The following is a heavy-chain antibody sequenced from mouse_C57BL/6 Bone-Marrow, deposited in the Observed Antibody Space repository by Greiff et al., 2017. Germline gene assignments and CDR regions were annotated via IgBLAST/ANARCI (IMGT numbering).Heavy chain of an antibody. CDR2: IHPSDSDT. CDR1: GYTFTSYW. V-gene: IGHV1-74*01. D-gene: IGHD1-1*02. CDR3: ASLGRVAGGYFDY. Sequence: QVQLQQPGAELVKPGASVQVSCKASGYTFTSYWMHWVKQRPGQGLEWIGRIHPSDSDTNYNQKFKGKATLTVDKSSSTAYMQLSSLTSEDSAVDVCASLGRVAGGYFDYWGQGTTLTVSS. J-gene: IGHJ2*01.